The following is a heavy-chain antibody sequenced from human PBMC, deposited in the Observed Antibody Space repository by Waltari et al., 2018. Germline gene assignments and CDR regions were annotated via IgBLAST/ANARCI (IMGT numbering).Heavy chain of an antibody. J-gene: IGHJ6*03. Sequence: QVLLQQQGPGLVKPSETLSVTCTVTGGSLSGFYWSWIRQSPGKGLEWIAFIYDSWTTKYNPSLKSRVTISVDTSKNRFTLKLGSATAADTALYYCARGTPSFYHYMDVWGKGTTVIVSS. V-gene: IGHV4-59*01. CDR3: ARGTPSFYHYMDV. CDR2: IYDSWTT. CDR1: GGSLSGFY.